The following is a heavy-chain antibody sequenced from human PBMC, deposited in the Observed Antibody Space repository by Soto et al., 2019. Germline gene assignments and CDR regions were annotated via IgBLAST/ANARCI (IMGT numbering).Heavy chain of an antibody. Sequence: GGSLRLSCAASGFTFSSYSMNWVRQAPGKGLEWVSSISSSSYIYYADSVKGRFTISRDNAKNSLYLQMNSLRAEDTAVYYCARDRAYDAFDIWGQGTMVTVSS. J-gene: IGHJ3*02. V-gene: IGHV3-21*01. CDR1: GFTFSSYS. CDR2: ISSSSYI. D-gene: IGHD3-10*01. CDR3: ARDRAYDAFDI.